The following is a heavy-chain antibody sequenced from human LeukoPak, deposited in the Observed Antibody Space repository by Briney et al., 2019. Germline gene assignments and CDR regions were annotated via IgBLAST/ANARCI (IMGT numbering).Heavy chain of an antibody. CDR3: AKDRGRYYDSSGYYWGYYFDS. Sequence: GGSLRLSCAAAGFTFSRSAMSWVRQAPGKGLEWVSGIGGTGDTTYYADSVKGRFTISRDNSKNTLYLQMSSLRAEDTAVYYCAKDRGRYYDSSGYYWGYYFDSWGQGILVTVST. J-gene: IGHJ4*02. V-gene: IGHV3-23*01. CDR2: IGGTGDTT. CDR1: GFTFSRSA. D-gene: IGHD3-22*01.